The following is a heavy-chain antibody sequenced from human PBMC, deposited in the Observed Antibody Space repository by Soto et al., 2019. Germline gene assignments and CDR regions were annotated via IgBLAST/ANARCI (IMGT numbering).Heavy chain of an antibody. D-gene: IGHD3-10*01. V-gene: IGHV4-59*01. CDR2: IYYSGST. CDR1: GGSISSYY. Sequence: QVQLQESGPGLVKPSETLSLTCTVSGGSISSYYWSWIRQPPGKGLEWIGYIYYSGSTNYNPSLKXXVXIXXATSKNQFSLKLSSVTAADTAVYYCARAGGDAFDIWGQGTMVTVSS. CDR3: ARAGGDAFDI. J-gene: IGHJ3*02.